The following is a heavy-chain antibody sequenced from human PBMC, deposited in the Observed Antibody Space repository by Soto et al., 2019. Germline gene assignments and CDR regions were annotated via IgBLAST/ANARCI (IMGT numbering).Heavy chain of an antibody. CDR1: GFTFSSFA. J-gene: IGHJ4*02. Sequence: GGSLRLSCAASGFTFSSFAMTWVRQTPGKGLEWVSAVSDSGGNTYYADSVKGRFTISRDNSKNTLYLQMNSLTTEDTAIYYCARDGSRRLGETMYWGQGTLVTVSS. CDR2: VSDSGGNT. CDR3: ARDGSRRLGETMY. D-gene: IGHD3-10*01. V-gene: IGHV3-23*01.